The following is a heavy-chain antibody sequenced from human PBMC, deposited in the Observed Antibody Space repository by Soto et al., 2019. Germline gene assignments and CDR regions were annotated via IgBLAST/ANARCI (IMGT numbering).Heavy chain of an antibody. Sequence: SETLSLTCTVSGGSISSGGYYWSWIRQHPGKGLEWIGYIYYSGSTYYNPSLKSRVTISVDTPKNQFSLKLSSVTAADTAVYYCARAGCSGGSCYLGGWFDPWGQGTLVTVSS. J-gene: IGHJ5*02. CDR2: IYYSGST. CDR3: ARAGCSGGSCYLGGWFDP. D-gene: IGHD2-15*01. CDR1: GGSISSGGYY. V-gene: IGHV4-31*03.